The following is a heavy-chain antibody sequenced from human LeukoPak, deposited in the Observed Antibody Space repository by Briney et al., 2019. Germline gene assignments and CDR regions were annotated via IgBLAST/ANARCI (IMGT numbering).Heavy chain of an antibody. CDR3: ARATTYDILTGYSDY. J-gene: IGHJ4*02. D-gene: IGHD3-9*01. Sequence: PGGSLRLSCAASGFTFSSYSMNWVRQAPGKGLEWVSSISSSRSDIYYADSVKGRFTISRDNAKKSLFLQMNSLRAEDTAVYYCARATTYDILTGYSDYWGQGTLVTVSS. CDR1: GFTFSSYS. V-gene: IGHV3-21*01. CDR2: ISSSRSDI.